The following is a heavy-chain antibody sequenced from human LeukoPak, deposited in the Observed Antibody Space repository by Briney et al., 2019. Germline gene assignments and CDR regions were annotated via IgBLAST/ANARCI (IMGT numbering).Heavy chain of an antibody. CDR2: IYYSGST. Sequence: SETLSLTCTVSGGSISTSSYYWGWIRQPPGKGLECIGNIYYSGSTYYNPSLKSRVTISVDTSKNQFSLKLSSVTAADTAVYYCARLGLGGYSYGTSLTNYYYYYMDVWGKGTTVTISS. D-gene: IGHD5-18*01. J-gene: IGHJ6*03. V-gene: IGHV4-39*07. CDR1: GGSISTSSYY. CDR3: ARLGLGGYSYGTSLTNYYYYYMDV.